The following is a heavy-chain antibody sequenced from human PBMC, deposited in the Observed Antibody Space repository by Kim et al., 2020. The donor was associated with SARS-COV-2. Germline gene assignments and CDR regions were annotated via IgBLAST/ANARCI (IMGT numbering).Heavy chain of an antibody. CDR3: ARALNYYGSGSYYDY. V-gene: IGHV4-30-2*05. D-gene: IGHD3-10*01. J-gene: IGHJ4*02. Sequence: PSPKGRVTISVDTSKTQFSLKLSSVTAADTAVYYCARALNYYGSGSYYDYWGQGTLVTVSS.